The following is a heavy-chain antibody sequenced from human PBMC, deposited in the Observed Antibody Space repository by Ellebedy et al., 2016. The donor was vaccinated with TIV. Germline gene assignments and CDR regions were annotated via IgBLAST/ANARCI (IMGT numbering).Heavy chain of an antibody. Sequence: SVKVSXKASGGTFSSYAISWVRQAPGQGLEWMGRIIPILGIANYAQKFQGRVTITADKSTSTAYMELSSLRSEDTAVYYCARAGYCSGGSCYENYYGMDVWGQGTTVTVSS. CDR1: GGTFSSYA. CDR3: ARAGYCSGGSCYENYYGMDV. J-gene: IGHJ6*02. D-gene: IGHD2-15*01. V-gene: IGHV1-69*04. CDR2: IIPILGIA.